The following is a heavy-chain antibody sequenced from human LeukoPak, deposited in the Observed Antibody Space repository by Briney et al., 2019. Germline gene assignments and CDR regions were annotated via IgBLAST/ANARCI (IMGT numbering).Heavy chain of an antibody. CDR3: ARGPSGSYNWLDP. CDR2: IYSSGST. CDR1: GGSMSNYH. D-gene: IGHD1-26*01. Sequence: PSETLSLTCTVSGGSMSNYHWSWIRQPPGKGLEWIGYIYSSGSTNYNPSLKSRVTISVDTSKNQFSLRLSSVTAADTAVYYCARGPSGSYNWLDPWGQGTLVTVSS. V-gene: IGHV4-59*01. J-gene: IGHJ5*02.